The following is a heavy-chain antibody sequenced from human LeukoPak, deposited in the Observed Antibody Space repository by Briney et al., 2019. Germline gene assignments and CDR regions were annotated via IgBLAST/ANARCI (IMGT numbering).Heavy chain of an antibody. CDR3: ARAPMYYDILTGYVYYYYYYGMDV. V-gene: IGHV4-59*01. J-gene: IGHJ6*02. D-gene: IGHD3-9*01. Sequence: SETLSLTCTVSGGSISSYYWSWIRQPPGKGLEWIGYIYYSGSTNYNPSLKSRVTISVDTSKNQFSLKLSSVTAADTAVYYCARAPMYYDILTGYVYYYYYYGMDVWGQGTTVTVSS. CDR2: IYYSGST. CDR1: GGSISSYY.